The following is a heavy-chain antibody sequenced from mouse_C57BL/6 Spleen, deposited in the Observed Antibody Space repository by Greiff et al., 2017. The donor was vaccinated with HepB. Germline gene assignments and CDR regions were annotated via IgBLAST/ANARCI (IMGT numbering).Heavy chain of an antibody. D-gene: IGHD2-5*01. CDR1: GFTFSDYG. J-gene: IGHJ3*01. Sequence: EVKLMESGGGLVQPGGSLKLSCAASGFTFSDYGMAWVRQAPRKGPEWVAFISNLAYSIYYADTVTGRFTISRENAKNTLYLEMSSLRSEDTAMYYCARRDYSNHFAYWGQGTLVTVSA. CDR3: ARRDYSNHFAY. CDR2: ISNLAYSI. V-gene: IGHV5-15*04.